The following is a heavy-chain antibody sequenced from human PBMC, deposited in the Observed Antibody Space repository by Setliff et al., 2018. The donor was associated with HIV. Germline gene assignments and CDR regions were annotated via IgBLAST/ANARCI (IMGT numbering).Heavy chain of an antibody. V-gene: IGHV4-59*11. CDR3: AREEDYNFWSGYDWFDP. Sequence: SETLSLTCAVSGGSISSHYWSWIRLPPGKGLEWIGTIYYNGNTNYNPSLKSRVAISVDTSKNLFSLKLTSVTPADTAVYYCAREEDYNFWSGYDWFDPWGQGTLVTVSS. CDR2: IYYNGNT. CDR1: GGSISSHY. J-gene: IGHJ5*02. D-gene: IGHD3-3*01.